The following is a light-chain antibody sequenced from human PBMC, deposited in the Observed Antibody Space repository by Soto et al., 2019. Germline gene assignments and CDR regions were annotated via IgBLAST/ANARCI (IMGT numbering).Light chain of an antibody. CDR1: SAYGSYK. V-gene: IGLV9-49*03. J-gene: IGLJ1*01. CDR3: GADHGSWSYFVYV. Sequence: QPVLSQPPSASASLGASVTLTCTLTSAYGSYKVDWYQRRPGKGPRFVMRVGTGGLVGSKGDGFPDRFSVLGSGLNRYLTIKDIQEEDEGDYFCGADHGSWSYFVYVFGSGTKVTVL. CDR2: VGTGGLVG.